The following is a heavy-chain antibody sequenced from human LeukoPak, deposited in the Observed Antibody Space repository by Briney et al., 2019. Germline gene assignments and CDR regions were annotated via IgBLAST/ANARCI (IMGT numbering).Heavy chain of an antibody. J-gene: IGHJ4*02. CDR2: INHSVST. D-gene: IGHD2-8*01. CDR3: ARAMDCTNGVCSNYFDY. CDR1: GESFSGYY. V-gene: IGHV4-34*01. Sequence: SETLSLTCAVYGESFSGYYWSWIRQPPGKGLEWIGEINHSVSTNYNPSLKSRVTISVDTSKNQFSLKLSSVTAADTAVYYCARAMDCTNGVCSNYFDYWGQGTLVTVSS.